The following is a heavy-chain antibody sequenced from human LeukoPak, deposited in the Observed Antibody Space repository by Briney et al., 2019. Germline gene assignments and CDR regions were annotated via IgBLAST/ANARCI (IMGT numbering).Heavy chain of an antibody. CDR2: IYYSGST. D-gene: IGHD2-21*01. V-gene: IGHV4-59*08. CDR3: ARLWTSYYFDY. CDR1: GGSISSYH. J-gene: IGHJ4*02. Sequence: PSETLSLTCTVSGGSISSYHWSWIRQPPGKGLEWIGYIYYSGSTNYNPSLKSRVTISVDTSKNQFSLKLSSVTAADTAVYYCARLWTSYYFDYWGQGTLVTVSS.